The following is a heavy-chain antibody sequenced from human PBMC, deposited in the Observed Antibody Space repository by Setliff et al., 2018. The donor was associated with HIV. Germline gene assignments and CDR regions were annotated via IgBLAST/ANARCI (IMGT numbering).Heavy chain of an antibody. CDR2: VSSRGDT. CDR3: ASLMVRGVRWFDP. V-gene: IGHV4-4*07. D-gene: IGHD3-10*01. Sequence: SETLSLTCTVSDSGTYYWSWIRQPAGKGLEWIGRVSSRGDTNYNPSLKSRVTMSVDTSKNQFSLKLTSVTASDTAVYYCASLMVRGVRWFDPWGQGTLVTVSS. J-gene: IGHJ5*02. CDR1: DSGTYY.